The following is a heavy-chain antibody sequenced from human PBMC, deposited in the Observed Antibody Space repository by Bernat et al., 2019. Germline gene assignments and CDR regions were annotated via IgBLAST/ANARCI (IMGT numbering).Heavy chain of an antibody. D-gene: IGHD5-18*01. V-gene: IGHV4-4*02. J-gene: IGHJ4*02. CDR1: GVSSSSSNW. CDR3: ARVGMQLWSIDY. CDR2: IYQSGST. Sequence: QVQLQESGPGLVKPSGTLSLICAVSGVSSSSSNWWSWVRQPPGKGLEWIGEIYQSGSTNYNPSLKSRVTMSVDKSKSQFSLKLTSVTAADTAVYYCARVGMQLWSIDYWGQGTLVTVSS.